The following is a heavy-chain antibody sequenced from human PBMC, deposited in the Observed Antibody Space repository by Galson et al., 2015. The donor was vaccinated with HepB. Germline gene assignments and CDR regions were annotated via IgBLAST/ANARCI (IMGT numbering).Heavy chain of an antibody. D-gene: IGHD1-26*01. Sequence: SLRLSCAASGFTFSNAWMNWVRQAPGKGLEWVGRIKSKTDGGTTDYAAPVKGRFTISRDDSKNTLYLQMNSLKTEDTAVYYCTTGYEGAMDYYYYGMDVWGQGTTVTVSS. CDR3: TTGYEGAMDYYYYGMDV. J-gene: IGHJ6*02. CDR2: IKSKTDGGTT. V-gene: IGHV3-15*07. CDR1: GFTFSNAW.